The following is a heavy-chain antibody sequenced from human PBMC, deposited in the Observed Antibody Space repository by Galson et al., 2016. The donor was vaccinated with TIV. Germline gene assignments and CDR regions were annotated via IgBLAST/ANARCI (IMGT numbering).Heavy chain of an antibody. CDR2: IRGGGGST. CDR3: AKMDSSGLSYARRFDY. J-gene: IGHJ4*02. Sequence: SLRLSCAASGVTFSSYAMSWVRQAPGKGLEWVSAIRGGGGSTYYADSVKGRFTISRDNSKSTLYLQLDSLRVEDTAVYYCAKMDSSGLSYARRFDYWGQGTLVTVSS. CDR1: GVTFSSYA. D-gene: IGHD3-22*01. V-gene: IGHV3-23*01.